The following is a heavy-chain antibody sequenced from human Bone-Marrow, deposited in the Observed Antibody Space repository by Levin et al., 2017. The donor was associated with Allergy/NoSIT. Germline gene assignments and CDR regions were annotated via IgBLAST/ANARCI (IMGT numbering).Heavy chain of an antibody. V-gene: IGHV4-39*07. CDR1: GGSISSSSYY. Sequence: SETLSLTCTVSGGSISSSSYYWGWIRQPPGKGLEWIGSIYYSGSTYYNPSLKSRVTISVDTSKNQFSLKLSSVTAADTAVYYCARASGYAIQRGYYYYYGMDVWGQGTTVTVSS. J-gene: IGHJ6*02. CDR2: IYYSGST. CDR3: ARASGYAIQRGYYYYYGMDV. D-gene: IGHD2-8*01.